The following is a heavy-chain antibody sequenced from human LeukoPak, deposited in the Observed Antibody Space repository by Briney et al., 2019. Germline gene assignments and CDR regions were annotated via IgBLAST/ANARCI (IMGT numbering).Heavy chain of an antibody. J-gene: IGHJ4*02. V-gene: IGHV1-46*01. Sequence: ASVKVSCKVSGYTLTELSMHWVRQAPGQGLEWMGIINPSGGSTSYAQKFQGRVTMTRDMSTSTVYMELSSLRSEDTAVYYCARDLGCSSTSCRDYWGQGTLVTVSS. D-gene: IGHD2-2*01. CDR2: INPSGGST. CDR1: GYTLTELS. CDR3: ARDLGCSSTSCRDY.